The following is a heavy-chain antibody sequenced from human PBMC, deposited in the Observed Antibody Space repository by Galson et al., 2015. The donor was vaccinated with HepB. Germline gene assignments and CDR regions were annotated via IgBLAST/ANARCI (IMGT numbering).Heavy chain of an antibody. CDR3: ARVPYYYDSSGYYNDY. D-gene: IGHD3-22*01. J-gene: IGHJ4*02. CDR1: GGTFSSYA. CDR2: IIPIFGTA. Sequence: SVKVSCKASGGTFSSYAISWVRQAPGQGLEWMGGIIPIFGTANYAQKFQGRVTITADESTSTAYMELSSLRSEDTAVYYCARVPYYYDSSGYYNDYWGKGTLVTVSS. V-gene: IGHV1-69*13.